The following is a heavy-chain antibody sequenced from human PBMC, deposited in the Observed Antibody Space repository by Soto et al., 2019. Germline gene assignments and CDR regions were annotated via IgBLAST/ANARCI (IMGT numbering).Heavy chain of an antibody. J-gene: IGHJ5*02. CDR2: IRSKAYGGTT. CDR3: AKDKVGHYQWLVPYNWFDP. CDR1: GFTFGDYA. D-gene: IGHD6-19*01. V-gene: IGHV3-49*03. Sequence: GGSLRLSCTASGFTFGDYAMSWFRQAPGKGLEWVGFIRSKAYGGTTEYAASVKGRFTISRDNSKNTLYLQMSSLRAEDTAVYYCAKDKVGHYQWLVPYNWFDPWGQGTLVTVSS.